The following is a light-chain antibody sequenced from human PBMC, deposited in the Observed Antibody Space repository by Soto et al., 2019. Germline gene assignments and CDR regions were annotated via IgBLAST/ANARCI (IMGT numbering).Light chain of an antibody. V-gene: IGLV3-1*01. CDR2: QDS. Sequence: YELTQPPSVSVSPGQTASITCSGDKLGDKYACWYQQKPGQSPVLVIYQDSKRPSGIPERFSGSNSGNTATLTISGTQAMDEADYYCQAWDSSTYVFGTGTKV. J-gene: IGLJ1*01. CDR3: QAWDSSTYV. CDR1: KLGDKY.